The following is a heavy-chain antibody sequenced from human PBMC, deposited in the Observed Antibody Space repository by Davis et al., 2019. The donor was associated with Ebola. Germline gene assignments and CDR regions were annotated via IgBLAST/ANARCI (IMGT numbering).Heavy chain of an antibody. D-gene: IGHD5-24*01. Sequence: AASVKVSCKASGYTFTSYGISWVRQAPGQGLEWMGWISAYNGNTNYAQKLQGRVTMTTDTSTSTAYMELRSLGSDDTAVYYCARREDYYYYGMDGWGKGTTVTVSS. CDR1: GYTFTSYG. CDR2: ISAYNGNT. CDR3: ARREDYYYYGMDG. V-gene: IGHV1-18*01. J-gene: IGHJ6*04.